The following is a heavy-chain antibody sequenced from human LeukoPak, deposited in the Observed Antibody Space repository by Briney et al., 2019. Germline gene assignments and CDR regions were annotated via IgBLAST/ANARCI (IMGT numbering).Heavy chain of an antibody. CDR3: ARVYYSSSYDYWYFDL. Sequence: SETLSLTCTVSGGSISNYYWSWIRHSPGKGLEWIGYIYYSGSTNYNPSLKSRVTISVDTSKNQFSLKLSSVTAADTAVYYCARVYYSSSYDYWYFDLWGRGTLVTVSS. V-gene: IGHV4-59*01. J-gene: IGHJ2*01. CDR1: GGSISNYY. D-gene: IGHD6-13*01. CDR2: IYYSGST.